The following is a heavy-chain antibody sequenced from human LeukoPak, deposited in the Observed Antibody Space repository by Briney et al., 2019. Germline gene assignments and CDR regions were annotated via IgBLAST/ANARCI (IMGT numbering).Heavy chain of an antibody. J-gene: IGHJ4*02. CDR3: ARGSTTYYYGSGSYKIFDY. Sequence: GASVKVSCKTSGYSFSSYGINWVRQAPGQGPEWMGWISATNGNTKYAQSLQGRVTMTTDTSTRTAYMELRSLTSDDTAVYYCARGSTTYYYGSGSYKIFDYWGQGTLVTVSS. CDR1: GYSFSSYG. D-gene: IGHD3-10*01. CDR2: ISATNGNT. V-gene: IGHV1-18*01.